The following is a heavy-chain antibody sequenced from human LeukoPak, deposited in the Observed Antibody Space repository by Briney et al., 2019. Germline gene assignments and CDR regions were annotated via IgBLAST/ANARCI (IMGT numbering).Heavy chain of an antibody. Sequence: ASVKVSCKASGYTFTGYYMHWVGQAPGQGLELMGWINPNSGGTNYAQKFQGRVTMTRDTSISTAYMELSRLRSDDTAVYYCARAYDFWSGYCPFDYWGQGTLVTVSS. CDR2: INPNSGGT. CDR1: GYTFTGYY. CDR3: ARAYDFWSGYCPFDY. V-gene: IGHV1-2*02. J-gene: IGHJ4*02. D-gene: IGHD3-3*01.